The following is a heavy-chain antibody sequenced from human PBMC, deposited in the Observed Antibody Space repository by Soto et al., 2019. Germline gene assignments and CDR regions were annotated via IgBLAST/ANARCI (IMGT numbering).Heavy chain of an antibody. Sequence: GGSLRLSCAASGFTFSSYAMSWVRPAPGKGLEWVSYISGSGGTTYYADSVKGRFTISRDNAKNSLYLQMNSLRDEDTAVYYCARARSISEIRYFDWLPPLLWGQGTLVTVSS. D-gene: IGHD3-9*01. V-gene: IGHV3-48*02. CDR1: GFTFSSYA. CDR2: ISGSGGTT. CDR3: ARARSISEIRYFDWLPPLL. J-gene: IGHJ4*02.